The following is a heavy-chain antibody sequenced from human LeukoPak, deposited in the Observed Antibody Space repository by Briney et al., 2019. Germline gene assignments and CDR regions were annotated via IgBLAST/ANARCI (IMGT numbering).Heavy chain of an antibody. CDR2: INPSGGST. CDR3: AQRSHYYYGMDV. Sequence: ASVKVSCKASGYTFTSYYMHWVRQAPGQGLEWMGIINPSGGSTSYAQKFQGRVTMTRDTSTSTVYMELSSLRSEDAAVYYCAQRSHYYYGMDVWGQGTTVTVSS. CDR1: GYTFTSYY. J-gene: IGHJ6*02. V-gene: IGHV1-46*03. D-gene: IGHD6-25*01.